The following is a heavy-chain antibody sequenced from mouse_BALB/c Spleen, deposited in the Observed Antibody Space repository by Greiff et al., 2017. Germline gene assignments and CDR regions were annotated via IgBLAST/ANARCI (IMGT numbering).Heavy chain of an antibody. J-gene: IGHJ3*01. CDR1: GFTFSDYY. CDR3: ARDEDGDAY. Sequence: EVMLVESGGGLVKPGGSLKLSCAASGFTFSDYYMYWVRQTPEKRLEWVATISDGGSYTYYPDSVKGRFTISRDNAKNNLYLQMSSLKSEDTAMYYCARDEDGDAYWGQGTLVTVSA. V-gene: IGHV5-4*02. CDR2: ISDGGSYT. D-gene: IGHD2-3*01.